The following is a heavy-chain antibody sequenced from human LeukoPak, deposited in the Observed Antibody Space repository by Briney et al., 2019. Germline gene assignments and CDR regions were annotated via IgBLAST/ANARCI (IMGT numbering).Heavy chain of an antibody. J-gene: IGHJ4*02. CDR3: ARGSTASDY. Sequence: SETLSLTCAVYGGSFGGYYWSWIRQPPGKGLEWIGEINHSGSTNYNPSLKSRVTISVDTSKNQFSLKLSSVTAADTAVYYCARGSTASDYWGQGTLVTVSS. V-gene: IGHV4-34*01. CDR2: INHSGST. D-gene: IGHD5-18*01. CDR1: GGSFGGYY.